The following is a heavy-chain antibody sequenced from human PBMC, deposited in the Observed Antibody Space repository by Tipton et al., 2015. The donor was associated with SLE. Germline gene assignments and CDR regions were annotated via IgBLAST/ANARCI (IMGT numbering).Heavy chain of an antibody. CDR3: TRHIDYVGSGIFDH. Sequence: TLSLTCTVSGDSFNLYYWTWIRQPPGKGLEWIAYIYDSGSTSYNPSLKTRVTISVDTPKNQFSLKLTSVSAADTAVYYCTRHIDYVGSGIFDHWGQGTLVTVSS. CDR1: GDSFNLYY. J-gene: IGHJ4*02. V-gene: IGHV4-59*01. CDR2: IYDSGST. D-gene: IGHD3-16*01.